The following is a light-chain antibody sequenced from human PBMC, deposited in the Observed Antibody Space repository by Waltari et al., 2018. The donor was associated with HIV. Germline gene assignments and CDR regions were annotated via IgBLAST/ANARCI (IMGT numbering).Light chain of an antibody. J-gene: IGLJ1*01. Sequence: SYDLTQPPSVSVAPRQTARLTCGGHHLGSTSVHWYQLRPGQAPVLVVYDDRDRPSGIPERFSGSNSGDTATLTVGWAEAGDEADYYCQVWDSNSAFFGSGTKVTVL. CDR1: HLGSTS. V-gene: IGLV3-21*02. CDR3: QVWDSNSAF. CDR2: DDR.